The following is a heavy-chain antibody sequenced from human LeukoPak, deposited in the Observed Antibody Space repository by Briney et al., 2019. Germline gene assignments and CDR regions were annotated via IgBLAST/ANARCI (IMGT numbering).Heavy chain of an antibody. V-gene: IGHV1-69*05. CDR1: GGTFSSYA. J-gene: IGHJ4*02. Sequence: ASVKVSCKASGGTFSSYAISWVRQAPGQGLEWMGRIIPISGTANYARKFQGRVTITTGESTSTAYMELSSLRSEDTAVYYCARDGRYARNDYWGQGTLVTVSS. D-gene: IGHD5-12*01. CDR2: IIPISGTA. CDR3: ARDGRYARNDY.